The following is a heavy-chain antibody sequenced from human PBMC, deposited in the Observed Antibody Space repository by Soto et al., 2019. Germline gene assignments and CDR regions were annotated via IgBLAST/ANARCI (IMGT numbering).Heavy chain of an antibody. CDR2: INPILSMS. J-gene: IGHJ4*02. CDR1: GDTFSFYT. CDR3: ATTYGSGYRAFDY. D-gene: IGHD3-10*01. V-gene: IGHV1-69*02. Sequence: ASVKVSCKASGDTFSFYTINWVRQAPGLGLEWMGRINPILSMSNYAQKFQGRVTITADKSTSTAYMELSSLRSEDTAMYYCATTYGSGYRAFDYWGQRALVTVSS.